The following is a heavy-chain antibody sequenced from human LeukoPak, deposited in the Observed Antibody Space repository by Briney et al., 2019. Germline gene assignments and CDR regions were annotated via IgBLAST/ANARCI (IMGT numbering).Heavy chain of an antibody. V-gene: IGHV3-7*01. CDR2: IKQDGSEK. CDR3: ARDQEWLVGYYYYYMDV. CDR1: VFIFSSYW. D-gene: IGHD3-3*01. J-gene: IGHJ6*03. Sequence: PGGSLRLSFAASVFIFSSYWMSWVRQAPGKGLEWVAHIKQDGSEKYYVDYVKGRFTISRDNAKNSLYLQVNSLRAEDTAVYYCARDQEWLVGYYYYYMDVWGKGTTVTVSS.